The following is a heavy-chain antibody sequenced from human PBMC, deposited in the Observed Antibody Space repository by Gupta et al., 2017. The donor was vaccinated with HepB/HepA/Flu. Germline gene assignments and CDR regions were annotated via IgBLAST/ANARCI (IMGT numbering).Heavy chain of an antibody. Sequence: QVQLVQSGAEVKKPGASVKVSCKASGYTFTRYDINWVRQATGQGLEWMGLMNPNSGNTGYAQKFQGRVTMTRNTSISTAYMELSSLRSEDTAVYYCARVQPNYDYYYGMDVWGQGTTVTVSS. V-gene: IGHV1-8*01. CDR1: GYTFTRYD. J-gene: IGHJ6*02. CDR3: ARVQPNYDYYYGMDV. CDR2: MNPNSGNT.